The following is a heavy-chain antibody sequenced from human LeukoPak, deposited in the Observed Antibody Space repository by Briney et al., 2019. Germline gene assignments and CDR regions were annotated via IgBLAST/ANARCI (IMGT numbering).Heavy chain of an antibody. J-gene: IGHJ6*02. CDR2: IWSDGSQK. CDR3: AKDLGGGVGYYYYGMDV. D-gene: IGHD3-16*01. V-gene: IGHV3-30*02. Sequence: GGSLRLSCAASGFTFTTHGFHWVRQAPGKGLECVAVIWSDGSQKYYADSVKGRFTISRDNSDNTVYLQMNSLRAEDTAICYRAKDLGGGVGYYYYGMDVWGQGTTVTVSS. CDR1: GFTFTTHG.